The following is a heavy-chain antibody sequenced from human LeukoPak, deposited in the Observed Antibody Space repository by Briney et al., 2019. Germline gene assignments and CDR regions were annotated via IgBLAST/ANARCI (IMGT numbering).Heavy chain of an antibody. J-gene: IGHJ6*02. CDR1: GGSINRSYYY. CDR2: IYYSGNT. CDR3: ARGVCTSTSCYAGDYGMDV. V-gene: IGHV4-39*01. D-gene: IGHD2-2*01. Sequence: SETLSLTCTVSGGSINRSYYYWGWIRQPPGKGLEWIGSIYYSGNTYYNPSLKSRVTISVDTSKNQFSLKLSSVTAADTAVYYCARGVCTSTSCYAGDYGMDVWGQGTPVTVSS.